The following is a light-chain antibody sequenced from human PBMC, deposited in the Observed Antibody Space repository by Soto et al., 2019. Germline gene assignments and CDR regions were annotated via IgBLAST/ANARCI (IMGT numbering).Light chain of an antibody. J-gene: IGKJ4*01. V-gene: IGKV3-20*01. CDR2: GVS. CDR3: QHYGNSQLT. CDR1: QSVRSDY. Sequence: EIVLTQSPDTLSLCPGQRATLSCRASQSVRSDYFAWYQQKPGQAPRVIIFGVSTRATGVPDRFSGSGSGTDFTRTISRLEHEDFGLYYCQHYGNSQLTVGAGTQVDIX.